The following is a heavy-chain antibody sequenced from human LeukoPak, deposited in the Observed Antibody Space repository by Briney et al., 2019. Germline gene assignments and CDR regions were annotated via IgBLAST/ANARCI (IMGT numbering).Heavy chain of an antibody. CDR1: GFSLSTSGVG. Sequence: SGPTLVNPTQTLTLTSTFSGFSLSTSGVGVGWIRQPPGKALEGLALIYWDDDKRYSPSLKSRLTITKDTSKHQVVLTMTNMDPVDTATYYCARASSGYYKDYWGQGTLVTVSS. CDR3: ARASSGYYKDY. J-gene: IGHJ4*02. CDR2: IYWDDDK. V-gene: IGHV2-5*02. D-gene: IGHD3-22*01.